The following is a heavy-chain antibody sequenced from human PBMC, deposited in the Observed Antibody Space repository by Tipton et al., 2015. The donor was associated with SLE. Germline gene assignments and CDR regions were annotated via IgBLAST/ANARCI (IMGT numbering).Heavy chain of an antibody. Sequence: TLSLTCAVYGGSFSGYYWSWIRQPPEKGLVWIGEINHSGSTNYNPSLKSRVTISVDTSKNQFSLKLSSVTAADTAVYYCARGVRGSHFDYWGQGTLVTVSS. V-gene: IGHV4-34*01. CDR3: ARGVRGSHFDY. CDR2: INHSGST. D-gene: IGHD3-16*01. J-gene: IGHJ4*02. CDR1: GGSFSGYY.